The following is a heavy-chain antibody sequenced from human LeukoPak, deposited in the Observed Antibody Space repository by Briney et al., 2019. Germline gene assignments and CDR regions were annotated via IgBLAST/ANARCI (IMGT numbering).Heavy chain of an antibody. CDR3: ARSDMYCNGGRCYPDYYMDV. CDR2: IYSGGTT. D-gene: IGHD2-15*01. CDR1: GFTVSRSY. Sequence: PGRSLRLACAASGFTVSRSYMIWARQAPGKGLEWVSVIYSGGTTYYADSVKGRFTISRDNSKNTLYLQMNSLRAEDTAVYYCARSDMYCNGGRCYPDYYMDVWGKGTTVTVSS. V-gene: IGHV3-53*01. J-gene: IGHJ6*03.